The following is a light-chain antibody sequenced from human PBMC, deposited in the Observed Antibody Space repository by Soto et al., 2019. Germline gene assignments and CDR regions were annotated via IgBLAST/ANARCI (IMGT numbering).Light chain of an antibody. CDR3: AAWDDSLSAFYV. V-gene: IGLV1-47*01. CDR2: RNN. Sequence: QSVLTQPPSASRTPGQRVTISCSGSSSNFGSNYVYWYQQLPGTAPKLLIYRNNQRPSGVPDRFSGSKSGTSASLAISGLRSEDEADYYCAAWDDSLSAFYVFGTGTKVTVL. CDR1: SSNFGSNY. J-gene: IGLJ1*01.